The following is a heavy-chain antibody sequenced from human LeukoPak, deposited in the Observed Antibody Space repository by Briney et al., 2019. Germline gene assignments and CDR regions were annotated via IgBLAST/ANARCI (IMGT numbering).Heavy chain of an antibody. CDR3: ARDYYDSSGYYYFDY. D-gene: IGHD3-22*01. V-gene: IGHV3-11*04. CDR1: GFTFSDYY. Sequence: GGSLRLSCAASGFTFSDYYMSWIRQAPGKGLEWVSYISSGGSTVYYADSVKGRFTISRDNAKNSLYLQMNSLRAKDTAVYYCARDYYDSSGYYYFDYWGQGTLVTVSS. J-gene: IGHJ4*02. CDR2: ISSGGSTV.